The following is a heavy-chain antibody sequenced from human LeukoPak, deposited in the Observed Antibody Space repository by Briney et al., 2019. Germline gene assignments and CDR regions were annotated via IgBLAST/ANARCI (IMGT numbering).Heavy chain of an antibody. D-gene: IGHD6-13*01. J-gene: IGHJ4*02. CDR1: GFTFSSYA. V-gene: IGHV3-30-3*01. Sequence: GGSLRLSCAASGFTFSSYAMHWVRQAPGKGLEWVAVISYDGSNKYYADSVKGRFTISRDNSKNTLYLQMNSLRAEDTAVYYCARLLYSSRLFDYWGQGTLVTVSS. CDR2: ISYDGSNK. CDR3: ARLLYSSRLFDY.